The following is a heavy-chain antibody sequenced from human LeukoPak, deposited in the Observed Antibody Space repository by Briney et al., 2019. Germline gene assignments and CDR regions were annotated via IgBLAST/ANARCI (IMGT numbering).Heavy chain of an antibody. CDR3: AGEGLRRNAFDI. Sequence: GGSLRLSCAASGFTFSSYGMHWVRQAPGKGLEWVALIRYDGSNKYYADSVKGRFTISRDNFMNTLYLQMNSLRAEDTAVYYCAGEGLRRNAFDIWGQGTMVTVSS. D-gene: IGHD5/OR15-5a*01. CDR2: IRYDGSNK. CDR1: GFTFSSYG. V-gene: IGHV3-30*02. J-gene: IGHJ3*02.